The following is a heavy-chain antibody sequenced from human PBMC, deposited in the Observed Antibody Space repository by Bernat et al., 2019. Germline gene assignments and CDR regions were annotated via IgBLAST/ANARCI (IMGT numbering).Heavy chain of an antibody. V-gene: IGHV3-30*18. CDR3: AKKSTIGYGDLSWNFDY. CDR2: ISYDGSNK. CDR1: GFTFSSYG. Sequence: QVQLVESGGGVVQPGRSLRLSCAASGFTFSSYGMHWVRQAPGKGLEWVAVISYDGSNKYYADSVKGRFTISRDNSKNTLYLQMNSLRAEDTAVYYCAKKSTIGYGDLSWNFDYWGQGTLVTVSS. D-gene: IGHD4-17*01. J-gene: IGHJ4*02.